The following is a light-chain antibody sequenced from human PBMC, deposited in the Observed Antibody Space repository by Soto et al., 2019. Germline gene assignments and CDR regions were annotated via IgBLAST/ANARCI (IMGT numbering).Light chain of an antibody. J-gene: IGKJ2*01. Sequence: EIVLTQSPATLSLSPGERATLSCRASQSVSSYLAWYQQKPGQAPRLLIYDASNRATGIPARFSGSGSGTDLTLTISSREPEDVAVYYCQQRSNWPPRYTFGQGTKLEIK. CDR1: QSVSSY. CDR2: DAS. CDR3: QQRSNWPPRYT. V-gene: IGKV3-11*01.